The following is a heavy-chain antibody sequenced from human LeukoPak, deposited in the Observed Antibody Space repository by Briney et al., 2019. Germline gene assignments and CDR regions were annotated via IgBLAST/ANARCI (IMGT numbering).Heavy chain of an antibody. J-gene: IGHJ5*02. CDR1: GGSISGYH. V-gene: IGHV4-4*07. CDR2: MYASGST. CDR3: ARDETFSNWFDP. Sequence: SETLSLTCSVSGGSISGYHWSWIRQPAGKRLEWTGRMYASGSTKYNPSLKSRVTMSADTSKNQFSLKLRFVTAADTAVYYCARDETFSNWFDPWGQGTLVTVSS.